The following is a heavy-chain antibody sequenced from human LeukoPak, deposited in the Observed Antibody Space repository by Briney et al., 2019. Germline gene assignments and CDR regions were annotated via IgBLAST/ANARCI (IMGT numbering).Heavy chain of an antibody. J-gene: IGHJ6*03. CDR3: ARAQFLGRHYYFYMDV. CDR2: IYTSGST. CDR1: GGSISSYY. V-gene: IGHV4-4*07. Sequence: PSETLSLTCTVSGGSISSYYWSWIRQPAGKGLEWIGRIYTSGSTNYNPSLKSRVTISEDTSKNQFSLKLSSVTAADTAVYYCARAQFLGRHYYFYMDVWGKGATVTISS. D-gene: IGHD3-3*01.